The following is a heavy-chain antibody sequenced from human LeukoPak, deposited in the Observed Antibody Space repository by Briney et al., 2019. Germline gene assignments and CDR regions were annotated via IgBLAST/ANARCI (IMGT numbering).Heavy chain of an antibody. CDR3: ARTLPTTVVTPSDAFDI. CDR1: DYSISSINW. CDR2: IYHSGNT. D-gene: IGHD4-23*01. V-gene: IGHV4-28*01. J-gene: IGHJ3*02. Sequence: SESLSLTCIVSDYSISSINWWGWVRQPPGKGLEWIGNIYHSGNTYYNPSLKSRVTISVDTSKNHFSLKLRSVTAVDTAVYYCARTLPTTVVTPSDAFDIWGRGTMVTVSS.